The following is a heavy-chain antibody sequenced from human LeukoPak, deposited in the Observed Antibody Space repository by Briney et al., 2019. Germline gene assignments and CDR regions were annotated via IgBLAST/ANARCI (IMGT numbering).Heavy chain of an antibody. CDR3: AGRDTPSKWYYYIDV. Sequence: GGSLRLSCIATGFMFSNYWMAWVRQVPGKGLEWLANIKPDGSDEYYVDSVKGRFTISRDNAKNSLYLQMSSLGAEDTAVYYRAGRDTPSKWYYYIDVWGKGATVRVSS. J-gene: IGHJ6*03. D-gene: IGHD2-15*01. CDR2: IKPDGSDE. CDR1: GFMFSNYW. V-gene: IGHV3-7*01.